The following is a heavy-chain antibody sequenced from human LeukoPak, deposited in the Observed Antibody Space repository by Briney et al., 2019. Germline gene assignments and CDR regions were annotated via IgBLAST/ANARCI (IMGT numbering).Heavy chain of an antibody. CDR3: AREWFLNWFDP. CDR1: GFTFSSYE. J-gene: IGHJ5*02. CDR2: ISSSSSNI. V-gene: IGHV3-48*01. Sequence: GGSLRLSCAASGFTFSSYEMNWVRQAPGKGLEWVSYISSSSSNIYYADSVKGRFTISRDNAKNSLYLQMNSLRAEDTAVYYCAREWFLNWFDPWGQGTLVTVSS. D-gene: IGHD2/OR15-2a*01.